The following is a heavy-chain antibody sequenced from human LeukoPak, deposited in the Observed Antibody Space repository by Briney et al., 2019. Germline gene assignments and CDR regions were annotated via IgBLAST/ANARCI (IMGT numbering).Heavy chain of an antibody. V-gene: IGHV5-51*01. CDR2: IYPGDSDT. J-gene: IGHJ4*02. Sequence: GESLKISCKGSGYSFGTYWISWVRQMPGKGLEWMGIIYPGDSDTRHSPSFQGQVTISADKSISTAYLQWSSLKASDTAMYYCARLRAYYNSGSCSYFDYWGQGTLVTVSS. D-gene: IGHD3-10*01. CDR3: ARLRAYYNSGSCSYFDY. CDR1: GYSFGTYW.